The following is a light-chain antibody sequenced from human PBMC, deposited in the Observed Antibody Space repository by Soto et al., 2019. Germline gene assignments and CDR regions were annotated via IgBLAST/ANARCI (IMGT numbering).Light chain of an antibody. V-gene: IGKV3-15*01. CDR3: QEYSKWPLFT. CDR2: AAS. Sequence: EIVVTQSPGILSVSPGDRATLSCRASQSVGRNLAWYQQKPGQAPTLLIFAASPRATGLPARFSGSGSGTDFTLSMRSLQSEDFAVYYWQEYSKWPLFTFGPGTRVDIK. J-gene: IGKJ3*01. CDR1: QSVGRN.